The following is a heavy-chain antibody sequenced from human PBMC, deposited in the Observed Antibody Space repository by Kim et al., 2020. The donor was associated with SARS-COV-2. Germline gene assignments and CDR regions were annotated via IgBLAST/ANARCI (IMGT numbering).Heavy chain of an antibody. V-gene: IGHV3-30*02. CDR3: AKSVAGGYWSAFDI. Sequence: ADSVKGRFTMSRDNSKNTLYLQMNSLRAEDTAVYYCAKSVAGGYWSAFDIWGQGTMVTVSS. J-gene: IGHJ3*02. D-gene: IGHD5-12*01.